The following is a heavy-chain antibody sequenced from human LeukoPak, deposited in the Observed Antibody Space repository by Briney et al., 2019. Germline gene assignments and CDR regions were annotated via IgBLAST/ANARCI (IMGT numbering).Heavy chain of an antibody. D-gene: IGHD3-22*01. CDR1: GFTFSSYA. CDR2: ISGSGGST. J-gene: IGHJ4*02. V-gene: IGHV3-23*01. Sequence: GGSLRLSCAASGFTFSSYAMSWVRQAPGKGLEWVSAISGSGGSTYYADSVKGRFTISRDNSKNTLYRQMNSLRAEDTAVYYCAKGETYDSSGYYYGYYFDYWGQGTLVTVSS. CDR3: AKGETYDSSGYYYGYYFDY.